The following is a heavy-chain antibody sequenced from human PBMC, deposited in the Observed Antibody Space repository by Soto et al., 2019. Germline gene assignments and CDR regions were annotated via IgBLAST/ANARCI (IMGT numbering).Heavy chain of an antibody. J-gene: IGHJ6*02. V-gene: IGHV4-34*01. CDR2: INHSGST. D-gene: IGHD3-10*01. Sequence: PSETLSLTCAVYGGSFSGYYWSWIRQPPGKGLEWIGEINHSGSTNYNPSLKSRVTISVDTSKNQFSLKLSSVTPADTAVYYCARGGVGNYYYGMDVWGQGTTVTVSS. CDR3: ARGGVGNYYYGMDV. CDR1: GGSFSGYY.